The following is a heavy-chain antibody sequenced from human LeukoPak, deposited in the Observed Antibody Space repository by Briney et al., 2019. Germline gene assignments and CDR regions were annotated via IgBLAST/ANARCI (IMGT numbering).Heavy chain of an antibody. D-gene: IGHD3-16*01. CDR1: GYIFTSHY. J-gene: IGHJ3*02. CDR3: AKEAGGDDAFDI. CDR2: INPSGGST. Sequence: ASVKVSCKASGYIFTSHYMHWVRQAPGQGLEWMGIINPSGGSTSYAQKFQGRVTMTRDTSTSTVYMELSSPRSEDTAVYYCAKEAGGDDAFDIWGQGTMVTVSS. V-gene: IGHV1-46*01.